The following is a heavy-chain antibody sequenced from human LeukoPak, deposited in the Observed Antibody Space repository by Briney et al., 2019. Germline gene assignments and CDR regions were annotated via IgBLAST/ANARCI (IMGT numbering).Heavy chain of an antibody. CDR3: AKNVIEVVPAAALDY. J-gene: IGHJ4*02. D-gene: IGHD2-2*01. CDR2: ISGSGGST. CDR1: GFTFSSYA. Sequence: PAGGSLRLSCAASGFTFSSYAMRWVRQAPGKGLEWVSAISGSGGSTYYADSVKGRFTISRDNSKNTLYLQMISLRAEDTAVYYCAKNVIEVVPAAALDYWGQGTLVTVSS. V-gene: IGHV3-23*01.